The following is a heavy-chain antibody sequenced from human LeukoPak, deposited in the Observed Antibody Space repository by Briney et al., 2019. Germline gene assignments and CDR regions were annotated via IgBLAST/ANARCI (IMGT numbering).Heavy chain of an antibody. Sequence: SETLSLTCAVYGGSFSGYYWSWIRQPPGKGLEWIGEINHSGSTNYNPSLKSRVTISVDTSKNQFSLKLSSVTAADTAVYYCARDLTAEGAFDYWGQGTLVTVSS. CDR3: ARDLTAEGAFDY. J-gene: IGHJ4*02. CDR2: INHSGST. CDR1: GGSFSGYY. D-gene: IGHD6-13*01. V-gene: IGHV4-34*01.